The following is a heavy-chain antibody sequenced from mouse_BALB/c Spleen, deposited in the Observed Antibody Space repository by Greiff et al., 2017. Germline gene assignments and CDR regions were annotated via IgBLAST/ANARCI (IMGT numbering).Heavy chain of an antibody. V-gene: IGHV5-17*02. J-gene: IGHJ2*01. D-gene: IGHD1-1*01. Sequence: EVKLVDSGGGLVQPGGSRKLSCAASGFTFSSFGMHWVRQAPEKGLEWVAYISSGSSTIYYADTVKGRFTISRDNPKNTLFLQMTSLRSEDTAMYYCARGGYYYGSSIDCWGQGTTLTVSS. CDR2: ISSGSSTI. CDR3: ARGGYYYGSSIDC. CDR1: GFTFSSFG.